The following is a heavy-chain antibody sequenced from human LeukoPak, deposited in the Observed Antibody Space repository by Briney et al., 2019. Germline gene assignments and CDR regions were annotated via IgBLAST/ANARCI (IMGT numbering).Heavy chain of an antibody. CDR2: IYYSGST. J-gene: IGHJ3*02. Sequence: PSETLSLTCSVSGGSISTYYWSWIRQPPGKGLEWIGYIYYSGSTNYNPSLKSRVTISVDTSKNQFSLKLSSVTAADTAVYYCARQGAMVRGKSAFDIWGQGTMVTVSS. CDR1: GGSISTYY. V-gene: IGHV4-59*08. D-gene: IGHD3-10*01. CDR3: ARQGAMVRGKSAFDI.